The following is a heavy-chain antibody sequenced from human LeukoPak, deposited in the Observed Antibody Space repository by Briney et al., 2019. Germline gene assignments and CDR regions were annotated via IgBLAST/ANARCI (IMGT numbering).Heavy chain of an antibody. Sequence: GASVKVSCKASGYTFTGYYMHWVRQAPGQGLEWMGIINPSGGSTSYAQKFQGRVTMTRDMSTSTVYMELSSLRSEDTAVYYCARASGGYYDSSGSNLHPYYYYYYMDVWGKGTTVTVSS. CDR1: GYTFTGYY. CDR2: INPSGGST. V-gene: IGHV1-46*01. CDR3: ARASGGYYDSSGSNLHPYYYYYYMDV. D-gene: IGHD3-22*01. J-gene: IGHJ6*03.